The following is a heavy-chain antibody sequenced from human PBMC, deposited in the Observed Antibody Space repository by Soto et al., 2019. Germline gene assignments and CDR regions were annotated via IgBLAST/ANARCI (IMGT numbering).Heavy chain of an antibody. CDR1: GYTFTSYG. V-gene: IGHV1-18*01. D-gene: IGHD3-10*01. J-gene: IGHJ5*02. CDR3: ARLYYFDSGSFSQFDP. Sequence: QVQLVQSGAEVKKPGASVKVSCKASGYTFTSYGISWVRQAPGQGLEWMGWISAYNGNTNYAQKLQGRITMTTDTSTSTAYMELRSLRSDDTAVYYWARLYYFDSGSFSQFDPWGQGTLVTVSS. CDR2: ISAYNGNT.